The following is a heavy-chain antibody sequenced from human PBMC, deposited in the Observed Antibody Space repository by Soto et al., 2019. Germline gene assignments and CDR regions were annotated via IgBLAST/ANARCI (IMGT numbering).Heavy chain of an antibody. V-gene: IGHV3-33*01. Sequence: GGSLRLSCAASGFTFSSYGMHWVRQAPGKGLEWVAVIWYDGSNKYYADSVKGRFTISRDNSKNTLYLQMNSLRAEDTAVYYCARDRVYGDFPYYYYGMDVWGQGTTVTVSS. CDR1: GFTFSSYG. D-gene: IGHD4-17*01. CDR3: ARDRVYGDFPYYYYGMDV. J-gene: IGHJ6*02. CDR2: IWYDGSNK.